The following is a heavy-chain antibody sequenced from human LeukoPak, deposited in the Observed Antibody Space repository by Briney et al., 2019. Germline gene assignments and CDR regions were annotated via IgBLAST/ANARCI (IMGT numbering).Heavy chain of an antibody. CDR2: IIPIFGTA. J-gene: IGHJ4*02. Sequence: SVKVSCKASGGTFSSYAISWVRQAPGQGLEWMGGIIPIFGTANYAQKFQGRVTITADESTSTAYMELSSLRSEDTAVYYCARDSPFYGSGSAITPLIDYWGQGTLVTVSS. V-gene: IGHV1-69*13. D-gene: IGHD3-10*01. CDR3: ARDSPFYGSGSAITPLIDY. CDR1: GGTFSSYA.